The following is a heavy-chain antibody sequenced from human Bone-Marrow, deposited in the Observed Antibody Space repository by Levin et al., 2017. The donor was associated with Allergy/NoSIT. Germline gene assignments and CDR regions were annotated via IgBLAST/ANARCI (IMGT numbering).Heavy chain of an antibody. V-gene: IGHV3-9*01. CDR1: GFTFEDYG. CDR2: ITANSDNI. Sequence: SLKISCVASGFTFEDYGMHWVRPVPGKGLQWVSGITANSDNIGYADSVEGRFTVSRDNAKQSLFLNMNSLRPEDTAVYYCAKVRAAASVTGYFDSWGQGTWVTVSS. D-gene: IGHD2-21*02. CDR3: AKVRAAASVTGYFDS. J-gene: IGHJ4*02.